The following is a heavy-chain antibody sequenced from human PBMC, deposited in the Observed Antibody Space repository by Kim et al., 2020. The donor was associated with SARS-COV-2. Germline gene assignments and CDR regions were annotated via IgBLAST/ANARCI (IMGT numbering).Heavy chain of an antibody. V-gene: IGHV3-11*04. J-gene: IGHJ5*02. CDR3: ARWQKDTVTTAPQLYNWFDP. Sequence: GGSLRLSCAASGFTFSDYYMSWIRQAPGKGLEWVSYISSSGSTIYYADSVKGRFTISRDNAKNSLYLQMNSLRAEDTAVYYCARWQKDTVTTAPQLYNWFDPWGQGTLVTVSS. CDR2: ISSSGSTI. CDR1: GFTFSDYY. D-gene: IGHD4-17*01.